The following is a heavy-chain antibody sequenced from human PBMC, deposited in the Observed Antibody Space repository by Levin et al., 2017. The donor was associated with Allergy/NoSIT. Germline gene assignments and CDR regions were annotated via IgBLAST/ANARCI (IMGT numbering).Heavy chain of an antibody. CDR1: GFTFSDYY. CDR2: ISSSGSTI. CDR3: ARDFGVREVIWFGELNWFDP. J-gene: IGHJ5*02. V-gene: IGHV3-11*01. Sequence: PGGSLRLSCAASGFTFSDYYMSWIRQAPGKGLEWVSYISSSGSTIYYADSVKGRFTISRDNAKNSLYLQMNSLRAEDTAVYYCARDFGVREVIWFGELNWFDPWGQGTLVTVSS. D-gene: IGHD3-10*01.